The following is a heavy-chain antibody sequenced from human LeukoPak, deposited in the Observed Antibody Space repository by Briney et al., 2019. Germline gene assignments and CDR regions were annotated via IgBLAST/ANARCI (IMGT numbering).Heavy chain of an antibody. Sequence: PGISVTLLCAVWILTQYDYDMQCPPHARGEAGEGFTGINWNSGSIGYGDSVKGRFTISRDNAKNSLYLQMNSLRAEDTALYCCAKIGAGAYYGMDVWGQETTVTVSS. V-gene: IGHV3-9*01. CDR3: AKIGAGAYYGMDV. D-gene: IGHD3-10*01. CDR2: INWNSGSI. CDR1: ILTQYDYD. J-gene: IGHJ6*02.